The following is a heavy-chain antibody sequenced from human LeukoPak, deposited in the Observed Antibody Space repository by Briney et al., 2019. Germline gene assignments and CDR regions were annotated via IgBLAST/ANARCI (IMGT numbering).Heavy chain of an antibody. D-gene: IGHD6-19*01. CDR1: GGSISSSSYY. CDR3: AIPGIAVAEYFQH. Sequence: SETLSLTCTVSGGSISSSSYYWGWIRQPPGKGLEWIGSIYYSGSTYYNPSLKSRVTISVDTSKNQFSLKLSSVTAADTAVYYCAIPGIAVAEYFQHWGQGTLVTVSS. V-gene: IGHV4-39*07. J-gene: IGHJ1*01. CDR2: IYYSGST.